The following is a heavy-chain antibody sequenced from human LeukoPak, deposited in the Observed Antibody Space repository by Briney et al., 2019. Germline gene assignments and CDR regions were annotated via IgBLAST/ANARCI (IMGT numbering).Heavy chain of an antibody. Sequence: GASVKVSCKASGGTFSNYAISWVRQAPGQGLEWMGGIIPMFGTASYAQKFQGRVTITADESTSTAYMELSSLRSEDTAVYYCARARSIAVAGVRPYYYYYMDVWGKGTTVTISS. CDR3: ARARSIAVAGVRPYYYYYMDV. J-gene: IGHJ6*03. V-gene: IGHV1-69*13. CDR1: GGTFSNYA. CDR2: IIPMFGTA. D-gene: IGHD6-19*01.